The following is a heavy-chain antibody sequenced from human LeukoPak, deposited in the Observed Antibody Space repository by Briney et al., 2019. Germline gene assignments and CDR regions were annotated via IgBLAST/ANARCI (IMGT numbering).Heavy chain of an antibody. CDR2: IYDSGST. D-gene: IGHD2-2*01. CDR1: GGPIRSSY. J-gene: IGHJ4*02. Sequence: SETLSLTCTVSGGPIRSSYWSWIRQPPGKGLEWIGHIYDSGSTNYNPTLKSRVTISVDTSKNQFSLKLSSVTAADTAVYYCARDRSTKYSCDYWGQGTLVSVSS. V-gene: IGHV4-59*01. CDR3: ARDRSTKYSCDY.